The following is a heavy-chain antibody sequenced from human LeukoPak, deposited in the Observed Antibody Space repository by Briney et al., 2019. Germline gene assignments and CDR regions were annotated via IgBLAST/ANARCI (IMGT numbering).Heavy chain of an antibody. J-gene: IGHJ6*02. CDR3: ARRATIAVAGTSDSYYYGMDV. CDR1: GGSISSYY. D-gene: IGHD6-19*01. Sequence: SETLSLTCTVSGGSISSYYWSWIRQPPGKGLEWIGYIYYSGSTNYNPSLKSRVTISVDTSKNQFSLKLSSVTAADTAVYYCARRATIAVAGTSDSYYYGMDVWGQGTTVTVSS. CDR2: IYYSGST. V-gene: IGHV4-59*08.